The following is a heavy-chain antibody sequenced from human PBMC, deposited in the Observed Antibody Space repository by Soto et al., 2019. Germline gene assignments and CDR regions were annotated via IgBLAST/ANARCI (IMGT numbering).Heavy chain of an antibody. J-gene: IGHJ4*02. Sequence: GGSLRLSCAASGFTFSSYGMHWVRQAPGKGLEWVAVISYDGSNKYYADSVKGRFTISRDNSKNTLYLQMNSLRAEDTAVYYCAKDTMDTDMALFDYWGQGTLVT. CDR3: AKDTMDTDMALFDY. V-gene: IGHV3-30*18. CDR2: ISYDGSNK. D-gene: IGHD5-18*01. CDR1: GFTFSSYG.